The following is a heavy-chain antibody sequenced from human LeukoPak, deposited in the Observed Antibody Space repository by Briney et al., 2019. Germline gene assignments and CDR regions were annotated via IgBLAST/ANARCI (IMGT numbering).Heavy chain of an antibody. J-gene: IGHJ6*04. CDR3: ARCYYDRSGNYRMDV. D-gene: IGHD3-22*01. CDR1: GYTFTSYD. V-gene: IGHV1-8*02. Sequence: ASVKVSCKASGYTFTSYDINWVRQATGQGLEWMGWMNPNSGNTGYAQKFQGRVTMTRNTSISTAYMELSSLRSEDTAVYYCARCYYDRSGNYRMDVWGEGTTVTISS. CDR2: MNPNSGNT.